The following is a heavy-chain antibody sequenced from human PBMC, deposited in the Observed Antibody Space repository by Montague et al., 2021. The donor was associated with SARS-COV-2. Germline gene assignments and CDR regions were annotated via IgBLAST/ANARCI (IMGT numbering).Heavy chain of an antibody. CDR1: GFTFSSYA. CDR2: ISYDGSNK. D-gene: IGHD3-10*01. V-gene: IGHV3-30*04. CDR3: ARVRSSPGELLWFGELKTDAFDI. J-gene: IGHJ3*02. Sequence: SRRLSLSASGFTFSSYAMHWVRQAPGKGLEWVAVISYDGSNKYYADSVKGRFTISRDNSKNTLYLQMNSLRAEDTAVYYCARVRSSPGELLWFGELKTDAFDIWGQGTMVTVSS.